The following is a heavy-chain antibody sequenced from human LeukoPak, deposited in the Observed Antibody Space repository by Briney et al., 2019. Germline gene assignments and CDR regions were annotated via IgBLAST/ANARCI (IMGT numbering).Heavy chain of an antibody. D-gene: IGHD2/OR15-2a*01. J-gene: IGHJ4*02. Sequence: GGSLRLSCAVSGFNFNDYYMAWIRQAPGKGLEWVSYISSRSRTIYYADSVRGRFTISRDNARSSLYLQMNSLRVEDTAVYYCARDTWNSHYYFDHWGQGILVTVSS. CDR3: ARDTWNSHYYFDH. V-gene: IGHV3-11*01. CDR2: ISSRSRTI. CDR1: GFNFNDYY.